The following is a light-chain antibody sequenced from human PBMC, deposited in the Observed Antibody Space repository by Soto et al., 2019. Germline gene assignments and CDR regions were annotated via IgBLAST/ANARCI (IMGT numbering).Light chain of an antibody. J-gene: IGLJ1*01. Sequence: QSALTQPASVSGSPGQSITISCPGTSSDVGGYNYVSWYQQHPGKAPKVMIYDVSNRPSGVSNRFSGSKSGNTASLTISGLQAEDEADYSCSSYTRSSTLLYVFGTGTKLTVL. V-gene: IGLV2-14*01. CDR2: DVS. CDR1: SSDVGGYNY. CDR3: SSYTRSSTLLYV.